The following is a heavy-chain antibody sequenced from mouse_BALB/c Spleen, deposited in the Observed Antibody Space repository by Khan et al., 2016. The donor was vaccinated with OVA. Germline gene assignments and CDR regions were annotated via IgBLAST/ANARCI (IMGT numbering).Heavy chain of an antibody. J-gene: IGHJ4*01. CDR2: IGPGSSNT. CDR1: GYTFTSYW. Sequence: DLVTPGTSVKLYCKASGYTFTSYWINWIKQRPGQGLEWIGRIGPGSSNTYYNEMFKGKAALTVDTSSSTAYIQLSSLSSEDSAVYFCARENYYGRSCYAMDYLGQGTSVTVSS. V-gene: IGHV1S41*01. CDR3: ARENYYGRSCYAMDY. D-gene: IGHD1-1*01.